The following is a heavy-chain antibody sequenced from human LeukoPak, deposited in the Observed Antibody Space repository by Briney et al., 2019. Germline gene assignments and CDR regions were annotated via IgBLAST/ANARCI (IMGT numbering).Heavy chain of an antibody. J-gene: IGHJ3*02. CDR1: GFTFSSYS. Sequence: GGSLRLSRAASGFTFSSYSMNWVRQAPGKGLEWVSSISSSSSYIYYADSVKGRFTISRDNAKNSLYLQMNSLRAEDTAVYYCARDSGELLHAFDIWGQGTMVTVSS. V-gene: IGHV3-21*01. CDR2: ISSSSSYI. CDR3: ARDSGELLHAFDI. D-gene: IGHD1-26*01.